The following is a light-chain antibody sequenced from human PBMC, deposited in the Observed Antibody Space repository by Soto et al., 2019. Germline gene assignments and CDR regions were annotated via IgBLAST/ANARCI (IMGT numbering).Light chain of an antibody. V-gene: IGKV4-1*01. J-gene: IGKJ2*01. CDR3: QQYYSTPYT. CDR1: QSVLYSSNNKNY. CDR2: WAS. Sequence: DIVMTQSPDSLAVSLGERATINCKSSQSVLYSSNNKNYLAWYQQKPGQPPKLLIYWASTRESGVPDRFSGSGSGTDFTLTNSRLQAGDLAVYYCQQYYSTPYTFGQGTKLEIK.